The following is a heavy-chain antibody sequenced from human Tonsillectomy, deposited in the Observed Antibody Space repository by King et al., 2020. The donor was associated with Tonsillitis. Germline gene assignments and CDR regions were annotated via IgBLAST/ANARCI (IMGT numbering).Heavy chain of an antibody. CDR3: AGEQSPVLDYFDMDV. D-gene: IGHD2-15*01. CDR1: GGSISSSSYY. CDR2: IYYSGST. Sequence: LQLQESGPGLVKPSETLSLTCSVSGGSISSSSYYWGWIRQPPGKGLEWIGTIYYSGSTFYNPSLKSRVTISVDTSKNQFSLKLSSVTAADTAVDYCAGEQSPVLDYFDMDVWGRGTTVTVSS. V-gene: IGHV4-39*07. J-gene: IGHJ6*02.